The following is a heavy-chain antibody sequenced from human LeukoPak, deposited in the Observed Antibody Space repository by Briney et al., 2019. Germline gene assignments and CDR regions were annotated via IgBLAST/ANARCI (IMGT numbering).Heavy chain of an antibody. CDR3: ARRGYYDFWSGYWSSLYYYYYGMDV. Sequence: SVNVSCKASGGTFSSYAISWVRQAPGQGLEWMGGIIPIFGTANYAQKFQGRVTITADESTSTAYMELSSLRCEDTAVYYCARRGYYDFWSGYWSSLYYYYYGMDVWGQGTTVTVSS. J-gene: IGHJ6*02. V-gene: IGHV1-69*13. CDR1: GGTFSSYA. D-gene: IGHD3-3*01. CDR2: IIPIFGTA.